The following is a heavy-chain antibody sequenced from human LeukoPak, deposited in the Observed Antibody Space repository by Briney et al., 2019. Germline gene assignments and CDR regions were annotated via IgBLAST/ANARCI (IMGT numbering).Heavy chain of an antibody. CDR1: GFTFSSYA. Sequence: GGSLRLSCAASGFTFSSYAMHWVRQAPGKGLEWVAVISYDGSNKYYADSVKGRFTISRDNSKNTLYLQMNSLRAEDTAVYYCAKGVEYYYYYMDVWGKGTTVTVSS. V-gene: IGHV3-30-3*01. CDR2: ISYDGSNK. D-gene: IGHD2-15*01. J-gene: IGHJ6*03. CDR3: AKGVEYYYYYMDV.